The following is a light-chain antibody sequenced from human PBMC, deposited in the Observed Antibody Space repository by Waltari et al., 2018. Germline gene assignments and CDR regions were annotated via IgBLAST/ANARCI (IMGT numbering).Light chain of an antibody. J-gene: IGKJ1*01. CDR2: AAT. CDR3: QQLNSYQWT. V-gene: IGKV1-9*01. Sequence: IQLTQSPSSLSASVGDRVTITCRASQGMSNYLAWYQQKPGKAPKLLIYAATTLQSGVPSRFSGKGSGTDFTRTISSLQPEDFATYYCQQLNSYQWTFGQGTKVEIK. CDR1: QGMSNY.